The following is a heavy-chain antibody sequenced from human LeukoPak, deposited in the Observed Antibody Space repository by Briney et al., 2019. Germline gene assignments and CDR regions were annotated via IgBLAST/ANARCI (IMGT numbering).Heavy chain of an antibody. Sequence: SETLSLTCTVSGGSISSYYWSWIRQPPGKGLEWLGYIYYSGSTNYNPSLKSRVTISVDTSKNQFSLKLSSVTAADTAVYYCARAPYNWNDVSWFDPWGQGTLVTVSS. D-gene: IGHD1-1*01. J-gene: IGHJ5*02. CDR2: IYYSGST. V-gene: IGHV4-59*08. CDR1: GGSISSYY. CDR3: ARAPYNWNDVSWFDP.